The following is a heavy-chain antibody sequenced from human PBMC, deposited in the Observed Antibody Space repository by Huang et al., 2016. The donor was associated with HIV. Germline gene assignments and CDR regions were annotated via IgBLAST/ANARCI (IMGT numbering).Heavy chain of an antibody. CDR3: ARGFNYYASDNLGVYYFDS. CDR2: INRNGKI. D-gene: IGHD3-10*01. Sequence: QVQLNQWGAGLLKPSETLSLTCAVYGGAFRGSSWTWTRQFPEKGLEWIGDINRNGKIMCNPSRVALGTISTDTSKNHFSLHLTSVSAADTAVYYGARGFNYYASDNLGVYYFDSWGLGTLVTVSP. V-gene: IGHV4-34*01. CDR1: GGAFRGSS. J-gene: IGHJ4*02.